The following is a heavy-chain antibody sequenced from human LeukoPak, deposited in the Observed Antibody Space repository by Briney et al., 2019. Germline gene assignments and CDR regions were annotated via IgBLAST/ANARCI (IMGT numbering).Heavy chain of an antibody. CDR1: GFTFSSHW. V-gene: IGHV3-7*01. D-gene: IGHD4-17*01. CDR2: IKQGGSQK. Sequence: GGSLRLSCAASGFTFSSHWMTWVRLTPGKGLEWVANIKQGGSQKYYVDSVKGRFTISRDDAKSTLFLQMNNLRAEDSALYYCARGPNFGDYVDFLDSWGQGTLVTVSS. CDR3: ARGPNFGDYVDFLDS. J-gene: IGHJ4*02.